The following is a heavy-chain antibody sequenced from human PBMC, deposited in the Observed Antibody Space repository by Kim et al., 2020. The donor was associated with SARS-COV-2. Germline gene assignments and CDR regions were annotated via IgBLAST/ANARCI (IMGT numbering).Heavy chain of an antibody. J-gene: IGHJ4*02. CDR2: IDPADSQT. Sequence: GESLKISCKGSGYRFTSNWITWVRQMPGKGLEWMGRIDPADSQTNYSPSFQGHVTISADRSISTAYLQWSSLKASDTAMYYCVRQTGVLGSGSYEGHDYWGQGTLVTVSS. CDR1: GYRFTSNW. D-gene: IGHD3-10*02. V-gene: IGHV5-10-1*01. CDR3: VRQTGVLGSGSYEGHDY.